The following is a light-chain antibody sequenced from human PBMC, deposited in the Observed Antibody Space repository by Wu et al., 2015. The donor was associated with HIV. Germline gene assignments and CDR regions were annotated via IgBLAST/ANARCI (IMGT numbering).Light chain of an antibody. V-gene: IGKV3-15*01. Sequence: ETVMTQSPATLSVSPGERAILSCRTSQSVSNNLAWYQQKPGQAPRLLIYDTSIRATGISGRFSGRGSGTGFTLTISSMQSEDFAVYYCQQYNDWPRHTFGQGTKVEIK. CDR2: DTS. J-gene: IGKJ2*01. CDR1: QSVSNN. CDR3: QQYNDWPRHT.